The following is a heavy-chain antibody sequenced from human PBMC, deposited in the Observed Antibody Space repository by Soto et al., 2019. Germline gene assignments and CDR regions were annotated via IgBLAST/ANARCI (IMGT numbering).Heavy chain of an antibody. D-gene: IGHD3-22*01. CDR1: GYSISSGYY. V-gene: IGHV4-38-2*01. CDR2: IYHSGST. CDR3: ARGRSGYYVFDY. J-gene: IGHJ4*02. Sequence: PSETLSLTCAVSGYSISSGYYWGWIRQPPGKGLEWIGSIYHSGSTYYNPSLKRRVTISVDTSKNQFSLKLSSVTAADTAVYYCARGRSGYYVFDYWGQGTLVTVSS.